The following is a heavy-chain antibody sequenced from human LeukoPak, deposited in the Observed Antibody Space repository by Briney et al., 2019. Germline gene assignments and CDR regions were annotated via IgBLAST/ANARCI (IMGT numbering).Heavy chain of an antibody. Sequence: SETLSLTCTVSGGSISSSSYYWGWIRQPPGKGLEWIGSIYYSGRTYYNPSLKSRVNIFVDTSKNQFSLKLSSVTAADTAVYYCARHVAAVACTRFAYFDYWGQGTLVTVSS. J-gene: IGHJ4*02. V-gene: IGHV4-39*01. D-gene: IGHD6-19*01. CDR1: GGSISSSSYY. CDR2: IYYSGRT. CDR3: ARHVAAVACTRFAYFDY.